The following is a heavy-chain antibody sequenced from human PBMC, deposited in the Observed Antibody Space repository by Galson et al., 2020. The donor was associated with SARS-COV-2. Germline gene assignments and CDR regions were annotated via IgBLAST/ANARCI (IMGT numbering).Heavy chain of an antibody. CDR3: ARTYWTPSWYFDL. CDR2: IYYSGDA. CDR1: GGSIGSGDYY. Sequence: ETSETLSLTCTVSGGSIGSGDYYWSWIRQPPGKGLEWIGYIYYSGDAFYNPSLKSRVIISIDTPRNQFSLTLNSVTAPDTAVYFCARTYWTPSWYFDLWGRGTLVTVSS. D-gene: IGHD2-8*02. V-gene: IGHV4-30-4*01. J-gene: IGHJ2*01.